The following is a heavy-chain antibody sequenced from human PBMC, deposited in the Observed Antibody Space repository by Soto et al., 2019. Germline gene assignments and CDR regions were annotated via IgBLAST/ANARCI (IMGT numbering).Heavy chain of an antibody. CDR3: ARQMHHGLGELSLIYPYYYGMDV. D-gene: IGHD3-16*02. J-gene: IGHJ6*02. Sequence: GESLKISCKGSGYSFTRYWIGWVRQTPGKGLEWMGIIYPGDSDTRYSPAFQGQVTISADKSISTAHLQWSGLTASDTAMYYCARQMHHGLGELSLIYPYYYGMDVWGQGTTVTVSS. CDR1: GYSFTRYW. V-gene: IGHV5-51*01. CDR2: IYPGDSDT.